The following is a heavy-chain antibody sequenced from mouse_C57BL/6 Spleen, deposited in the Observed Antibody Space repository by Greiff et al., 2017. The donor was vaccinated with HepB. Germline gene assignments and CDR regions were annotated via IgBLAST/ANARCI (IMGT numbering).Heavy chain of an antibody. Sequence: VKLQESGAELARPGASVKMSCKASGYTFTSYTMHWVKQRPGQGLEWIGYINPSSGYTKYNQKFKDKATLTADKSSSTAYMQLSSLTSEDSAVYYCARGGLYDYDERDYAMDYWGQGTSVTVSS. D-gene: IGHD2-4*01. CDR2: INPSSGYT. CDR3: ARGGLYDYDERDYAMDY. V-gene: IGHV1-4*01. J-gene: IGHJ4*01. CDR1: GYTFTSYT.